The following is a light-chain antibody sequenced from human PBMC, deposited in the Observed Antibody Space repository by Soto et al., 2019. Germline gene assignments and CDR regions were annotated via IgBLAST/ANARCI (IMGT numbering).Light chain of an antibody. V-gene: IGLV2-11*01. CDR2: DVT. CDR3: CSYAAGDSFK. CDR1: SSDVGTYNY. J-gene: IGLJ2*01. Sequence: QSVLTQPRSVSGSPGQSVTISCTGTSSDVGTYNYVSWHQQHPGKAPKLVIYDVTQRPSGVPDRFSASKSGITASLTISGLQAEDEDDYFCCSYAAGDSFKFGGGTKLTVL.